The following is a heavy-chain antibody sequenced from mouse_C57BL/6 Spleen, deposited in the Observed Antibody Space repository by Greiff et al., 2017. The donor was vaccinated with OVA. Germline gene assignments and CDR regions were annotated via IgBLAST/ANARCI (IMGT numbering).Heavy chain of an antibody. CDR1: GYTFTEYT. Sequence: VQLQQSGAELVKPGASVKLSCTASGYTFTEYTIHWVKQRSGQGLEWIGWFYPGSGSIKYNEKFKDKATLTADKSSSTVYMELSRLTSEDSAVYFWARHEGYYGSSYGWFAYWGQGTLVTVSA. CDR3: ARHEGYYGSSYGWFAY. D-gene: IGHD1-1*01. V-gene: IGHV1-62-2*01. CDR2: FYPGSGSI. J-gene: IGHJ3*01.